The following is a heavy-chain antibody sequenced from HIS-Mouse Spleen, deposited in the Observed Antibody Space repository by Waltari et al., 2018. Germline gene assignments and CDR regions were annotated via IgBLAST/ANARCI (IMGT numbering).Heavy chain of an antibody. D-gene: IGHD6-13*01. V-gene: IGHV4-39*07. CDR2: IYYSGNT. J-gene: IGHJ2*01. CDR1: GCSISSSSYY. CDR3: AREIPYSSSWYDWYFDL. Sequence: QLQLQESGPGLVKPSETLSLTCTVSGCSISSSSYYWGWIRQPPGKGLEWIGRIYYSGNTDYDPSLKIRDTISVHTSKNQFSRKLSSVTAADTAVYYCAREIPYSSSWYDWYFDLWGRGTLVTVSS.